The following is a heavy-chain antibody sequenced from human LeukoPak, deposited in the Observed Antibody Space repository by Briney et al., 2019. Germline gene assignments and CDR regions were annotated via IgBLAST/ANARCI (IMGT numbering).Heavy chain of an antibody. D-gene: IGHD7-27*01. V-gene: IGHV3-7*01. J-gene: IGHJ4*02. CDR2: IKQDGSEK. CDR3: ARNWGGSDY. CDR1: GFTFSTYS. Sequence: GGSLRLSCAASGFTFSTYSMNWVRQAPGKGLEWVANIKQDGSEKYYVDSVKGRFTISRDNAKNSLFLQMNSLRVEDTAVYYCARNWGGSDYWGQGTLVTVSS.